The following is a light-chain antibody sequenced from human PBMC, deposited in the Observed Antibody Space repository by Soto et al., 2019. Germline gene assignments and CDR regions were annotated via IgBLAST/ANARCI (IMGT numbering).Light chain of an antibody. V-gene: IGKV3-11*01. CDR2: DAS. CDR3: QARTHWPPLT. Sequence: EIVLTQSPATLSLSPGERATLSCRASQSVGSSLVWYQHKPGQAPRLLIEDASNRATGIPARFSGSGSGTDFTLTTSTLEPEDFAVYYGQARTHWPPLTFGGGTKVEIK. J-gene: IGKJ4*01. CDR1: QSVGSS.